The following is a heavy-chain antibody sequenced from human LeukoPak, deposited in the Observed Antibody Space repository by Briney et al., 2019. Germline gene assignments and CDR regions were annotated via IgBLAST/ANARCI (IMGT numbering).Heavy chain of an antibody. CDR2: ISGSGGST. CDR3: ARDRTWELERHFYTDYFDY. CDR1: GFTFSSYA. V-gene: IGHV3-23*01. D-gene: IGHD1-1*01. J-gene: IGHJ4*02. Sequence: PGGSLRLSCAASGFTFSSYAMSWVRQAPGKGLEWVSAISGSGGSTYYADSVKGRFTISRDNAKNTLYPQMNSLRAEDTAVYYCARDRTWELERHFYTDYFDYWGQGTLVTVSS.